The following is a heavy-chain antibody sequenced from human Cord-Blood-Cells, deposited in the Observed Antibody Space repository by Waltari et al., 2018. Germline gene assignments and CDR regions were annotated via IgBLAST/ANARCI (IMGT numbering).Heavy chain of an antibody. D-gene: IGHD2-2*01. J-gene: IGHJ6*02. Sequence: QVQLQQWGAGLLKPSETLSLTCAVYGGSFSGYYWSWIRQPPGKGLEWIGEINHSESPNYSPSLKSGVTRSVDAAKNQFSLKLSSVTAADTAVYYCARGGGYCSSTSCFVKSYYYYGMDGWGQGTTVTVSS. V-gene: IGHV4-34*01. CDR1: GGSFSGYY. CDR2: INHSESP. CDR3: ARGGGYCSSTSCFVKSYYYYGMDG.